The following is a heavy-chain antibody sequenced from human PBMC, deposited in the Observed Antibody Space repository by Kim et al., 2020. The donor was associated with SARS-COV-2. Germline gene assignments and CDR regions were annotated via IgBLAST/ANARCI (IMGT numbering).Heavy chain of an antibody. V-gene: IGHV4-39*01. CDR2: IYYSGST. J-gene: IGHJ6*02. Sequence: SETLSLTCTVSGGSISSSSYYWGWIRQPPGKGLEWIGSIYYSGSTYYNPSLKSRVTISVDTSKNQFSLKLSSVTAADTAVYYCARRAASLGYSYGYVDYYGMDVWGQGTTVTVSS. CDR1: GGSISSSSYY. D-gene: IGHD5-18*01. CDR3: ARRAASLGYSYGYVDYYGMDV.